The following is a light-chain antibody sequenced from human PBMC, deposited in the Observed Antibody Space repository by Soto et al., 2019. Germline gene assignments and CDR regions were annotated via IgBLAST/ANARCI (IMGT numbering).Light chain of an antibody. CDR3: QQYVNSPGT. CDR2: GAS. V-gene: IGKV3-15*01. J-gene: IGKJ5*01. CDR1: RNVGSK. Sequence: EIVMTQSPATLSVSPGERATLSCRASRNVGSKLAWYMQKPGQSPRLLIYGASTRATGIPARFSGSGSGADFTLTISRLEPEDFAVYYCQQYVNSPGTFGQGTRLEIK.